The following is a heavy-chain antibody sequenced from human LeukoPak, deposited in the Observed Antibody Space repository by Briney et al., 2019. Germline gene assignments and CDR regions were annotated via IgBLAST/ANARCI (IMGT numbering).Heavy chain of an antibody. D-gene: IGHD6-19*01. V-gene: IGHV3-23*01. CDR3: ATLYSSGWYSTVGDY. J-gene: IGHJ4*02. CDR1: GFTFSSYA. Sequence: GGSLRLSCAASGFTFSSYAMSWVRQAPGKGLEWVSTISGSGRSTYYANSVKGRFTISRDNSKNTLNLQMNSLRAEDTAVYYCATLYSSGWYSTVGDYWGQGTLVTVSS. CDR2: ISGSGRST.